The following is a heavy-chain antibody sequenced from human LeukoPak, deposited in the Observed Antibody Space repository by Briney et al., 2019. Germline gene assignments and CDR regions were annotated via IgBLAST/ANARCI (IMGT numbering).Heavy chain of an antibody. J-gene: IGHJ3*02. V-gene: IGHV3-74*01. CDR1: GFTFNNSW. CDR2: INSDGTR. Sequence: GGSLRLSCAGSGFTFNNSWMHWVRQAPGKGLVWVSRINSDGTRSYADSVKGRFTISRDNAKDTLFLQMNSLRVEDTAVYFCASPRSGDRGGYHDPCDIWGQGTMVTVSS. CDR3: ASPRSGDRGGYHDPCDI. D-gene: IGHD3-22*01.